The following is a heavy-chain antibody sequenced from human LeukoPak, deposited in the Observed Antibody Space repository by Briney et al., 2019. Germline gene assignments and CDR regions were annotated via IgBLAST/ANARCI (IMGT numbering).Heavy chain of an antibody. CDR1: GYSISSGYY. Sequence: PSETLPLTCAVSGYSISSGYYWGCIRQPPGKGLEWNGSMYHTGSTHYNPSLKSRVTISVDTSKNQFSLKLSSVTAADTAVYYCARINYYDSSGYFGYFDYWGQGTLVTVSS. V-gene: IGHV4-38-2*01. D-gene: IGHD3-22*01. J-gene: IGHJ4*02. CDR2: MYHTGST. CDR3: ARINYYDSSGYFGYFDY.